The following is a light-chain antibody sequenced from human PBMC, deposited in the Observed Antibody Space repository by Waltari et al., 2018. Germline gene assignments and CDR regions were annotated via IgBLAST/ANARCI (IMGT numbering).Light chain of an antibody. J-gene: IGKJ2*01. CDR3: QQYNNWPHT. V-gene: IGKV3-15*01. CDR1: QSVSSN. CDR2: GAA. Sequence: EIVMTQSPATLSVSPGERATLSCRASQSVSSNLAWYQQKPGQAPRLLIYGAATRATGIPARFSGSGYGTEFTLTISSLQSEDFAVYYCQQYNNWPHTFGQGTTLEIK.